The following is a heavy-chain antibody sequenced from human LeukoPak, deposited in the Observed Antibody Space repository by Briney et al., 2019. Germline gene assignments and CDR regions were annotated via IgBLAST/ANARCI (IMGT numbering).Heavy chain of an antibody. CDR2: IYHSGST. J-gene: IGHJ4*02. Sequence: SGTLSLTCAVSGGSISSSNWWSWVRQPPGRGLEWIGEIYHSGSTNYNPSLKSRVTVSVDTSKNQFSLNLRSVTAADTAVYYCARSFSGSSELDYWGQGTLVTVSS. CDR1: GGSISSSNW. D-gene: IGHD1-26*01. V-gene: IGHV4-4*02. CDR3: ARSFSGSSELDY.